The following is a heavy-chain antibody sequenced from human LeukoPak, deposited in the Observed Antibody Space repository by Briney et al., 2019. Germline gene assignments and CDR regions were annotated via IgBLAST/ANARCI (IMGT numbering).Heavy chain of an antibody. Sequence: PGGSLRLSCAASGFSFSSYAMSWVRQAPGMGLEWVSTTSGTGGYIYYADSVKGRFTISRDNSKNTVFLQMNSLRAEDTAVYYCAKGHPGIVVVITFLDYWGQGTLVTVSS. V-gene: IGHV3-23*01. CDR3: AKGHPGIVVVITFLDY. CDR1: GFSFSSYA. D-gene: IGHD3-22*01. CDR2: TSGTGGYI. J-gene: IGHJ4*02.